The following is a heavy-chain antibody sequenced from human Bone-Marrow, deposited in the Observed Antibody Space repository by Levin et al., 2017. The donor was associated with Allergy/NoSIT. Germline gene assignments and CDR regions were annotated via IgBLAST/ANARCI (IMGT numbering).Heavy chain of an antibody. J-gene: IGHJ5*02. Sequence: SCTVSGGSISSGTHYWGWIRQPPGKGLEWIVTISDSGNTYHNPSLTSRVTISVDTSRNQVSLNLTSVTAADTGVYYCAREVAAAGTLIDLWGQGTLVAVSS. CDR1: GGSISSGTHY. D-gene: IGHD6-13*01. CDR3: AREVAAAGTLIDL. V-gene: IGHV4-39*07. CDR2: ISDSGNT.